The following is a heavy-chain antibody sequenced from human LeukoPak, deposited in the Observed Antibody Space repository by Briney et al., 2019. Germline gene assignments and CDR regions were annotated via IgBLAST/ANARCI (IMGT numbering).Heavy chain of an antibody. V-gene: IGHV3-74*01. CDR2: INSDGSST. J-gene: IGHJ3*02. Sequence: PGGSLRLSCAASGFTFSSYWMHWVRQAPGKGLVWVSRINSDGSSTSYADSVKGRFTISRDNAKNTLYLQMNSLRAEDTAVYYCARSARAFDYYDSLWAFDIWGQGTMVTVSS. CDR3: ARSARAFDYYDSLWAFDI. D-gene: IGHD3-22*01. CDR1: GFTFSSYW.